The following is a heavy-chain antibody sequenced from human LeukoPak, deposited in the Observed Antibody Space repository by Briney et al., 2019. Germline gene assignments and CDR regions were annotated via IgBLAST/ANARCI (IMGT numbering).Heavy chain of an antibody. Sequence: GGSLRLSCAASGFTFSDHAMHWVRQAPGKGLEWVSAVGIAADTFYPGSVKGRFTISRENAKNSLYLQVNSLRVEDTAVYYCVRQKKSHGNFDYWGQGTLVTVSS. CDR2: VGIAADT. CDR1: GFTFSDHA. J-gene: IGHJ4*02. V-gene: IGHV3-13*01. CDR3: VRQKKSHGNFDY. D-gene: IGHD1-26*01.